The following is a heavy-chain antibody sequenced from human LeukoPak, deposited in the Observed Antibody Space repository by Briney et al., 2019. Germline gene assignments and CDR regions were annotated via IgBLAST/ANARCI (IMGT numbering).Heavy chain of an antibody. V-gene: IGHV4-31*03. CDR3: ARDQPITMVRGVTLTLDYYGMDV. CDR1: VGSICRGGYY. Sequence: PSQTLSLTRTVSVGSICRGGYYWSWIRQHPGKGLEWIGYIYYCGSTYYNPPLKSRVTKSVDTSKNQFSLKLSSVTAADTAVYYCARDQPITMVRGVTLTLDYYGMDVWGKGTTVTVSS. CDR2: IYYCGST. J-gene: IGHJ6*04. D-gene: IGHD3-10*01.